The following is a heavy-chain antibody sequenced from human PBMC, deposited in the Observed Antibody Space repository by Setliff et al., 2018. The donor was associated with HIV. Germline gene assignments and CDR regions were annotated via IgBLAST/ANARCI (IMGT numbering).Heavy chain of an antibody. J-gene: IGHJ3*01. V-gene: IGHV4-59*05. D-gene: IGHD2-21*02. CDR3: ARGQGCGGGCHYAFEL. CDR1: GGSISSHY. CDR2: IYYSGST. Sequence: PSETLSLTCTVSGGSISSHYWSWIRQPPGKGLEWIGSIYYSGSTYYNPSLKSRVTISVDTSKNQFSLNLNSVTAADTAVYYCARGQGCGGGCHYAFELWGRGTMVTVSS.